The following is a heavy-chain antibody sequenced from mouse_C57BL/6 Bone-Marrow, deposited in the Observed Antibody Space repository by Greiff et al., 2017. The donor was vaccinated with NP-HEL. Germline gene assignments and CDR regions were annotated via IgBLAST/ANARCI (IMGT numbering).Heavy chain of an antibody. D-gene: IGHD2-2*01. CDR3: ARLRGDDGGCAMDY. V-gene: IGHV1-52*01. CDR1: GYTFTSYW. Sequence: QVQLQQPGAELVRPGTSVKLSCKASGYTFTSYWMHWVKQRPIQGLEWIGNIDPSDSDTHYNQKFKDKATLTVDKSSSTAYMQLSSLTSEDSAVYYCARLRGDDGGCAMDYWGQGTSVTVSS. J-gene: IGHJ4*01. CDR2: IDPSDSDT.